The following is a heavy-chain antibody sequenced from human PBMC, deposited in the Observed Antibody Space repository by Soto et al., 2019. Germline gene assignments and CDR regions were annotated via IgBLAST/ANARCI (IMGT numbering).Heavy chain of an antibody. J-gene: IGHJ5*02. D-gene: IGHD3-22*01. V-gene: IGHV1-18*01. CDR3: ARDLVVITAENWFDP. CDR1: GYTFTSYG. CDR2: ISAYNGNT. Sequence: GASVKVSCKASGYTFTSYGISWVRQAPGQGLEWMGWISAYNGNTNYAQKLQGRVTMTTDTSTSTAYMELRSLRSDDTAVYYCARDLVVITAENWFDPWGQGTLVTVSS.